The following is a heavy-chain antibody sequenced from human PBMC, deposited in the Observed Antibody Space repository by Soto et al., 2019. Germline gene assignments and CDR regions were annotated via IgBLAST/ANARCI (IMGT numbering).Heavy chain of an antibody. CDR1: GDSVSNNRDA. J-gene: IGHJ4*02. D-gene: IGHD4-4*01. V-gene: IGHV6-1*01. Sequence: QVELQQSGPGLVQPSQTLSLTCAVSGDSVSNNRDAWNWIRQSPSRGLEWLGRTYYRSGWFYHYAESLEGRITINVDTSKNPFSLQIISATPEDTAVYYCARDPPYSASILDYWGQGSLVTVSS. CDR2: TYYRSGWFY. CDR3: ARDPPYSASILDY.